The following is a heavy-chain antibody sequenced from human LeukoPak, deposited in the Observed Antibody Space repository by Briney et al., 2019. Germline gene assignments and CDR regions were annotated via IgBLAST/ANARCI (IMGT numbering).Heavy chain of an antibody. D-gene: IGHD2-15*01. J-gene: IGHJ4*02. V-gene: IGHV3-21*01. Sequence: PGGSLRLSCAASGFTFSSYSMNWVRQAPGKGLEWVSSISPPSTYIYYADSVKGRFTISRDNAKNSLYLQMNSLRAEDTAVYYCARRDNYDYWGQGTLVTGSS. CDR2: ISPPSTYI. CDR1: GFTFSSYS. CDR3: ARRDNYDY.